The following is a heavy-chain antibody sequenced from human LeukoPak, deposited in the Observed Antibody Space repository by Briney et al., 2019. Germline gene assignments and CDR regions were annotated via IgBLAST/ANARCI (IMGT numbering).Heavy chain of an antibody. D-gene: IGHD6-19*01. CDR1: GGSVSSGSYY. Sequence: TSETLSLTCTVSGGSVSSGSYYWSWIRQPPGKGLEWIGYIYYSGSTNYNPSLKSRVTISVDTSKNQFSLKLSSVTAADTAVYYCARRYSSGWYYYFDYWGQGTLVTVSS. J-gene: IGHJ4*02. CDR3: ARRYSSGWYYYFDY. V-gene: IGHV4-61*01. CDR2: IYYSGST.